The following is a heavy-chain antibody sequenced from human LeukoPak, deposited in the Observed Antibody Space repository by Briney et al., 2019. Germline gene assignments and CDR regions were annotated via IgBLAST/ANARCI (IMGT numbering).Heavy chain of an antibody. D-gene: IGHD5-18*01. V-gene: IGHV1-18*01. CDR1: GYTFTSYG. CDR2: ISAYNGNT. Sequence: ASVKVSCKASGYTFTSYGISWVRQAPGQGLEWMGWISAYNGNTNYAQKLQGRDTMTTDTSTSTAYMELRSLRSDDTAVYYCARVTLWSGTPSVYFDYWGQGTLVTVSS. CDR3: ARVTLWSGTPSVYFDY. J-gene: IGHJ4*02.